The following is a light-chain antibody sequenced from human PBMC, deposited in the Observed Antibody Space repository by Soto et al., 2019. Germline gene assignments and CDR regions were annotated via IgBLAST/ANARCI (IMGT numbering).Light chain of an antibody. CDR3: SSYAGSNGLL. CDR1: SSDVGDYNY. J-gene: IGLJ2*01. Sequence: QSALTQPPSASGSAGQSVTISCTGTSSDVGDYNYVSWYQQHPGTAPKLVIYEVTERPSGVPDRFSGSKSGNTASLTVSGLRAEDEADYFCSSYAGSNGLLFGGGTKVTVL. V-gene: IGLV2-8*01. CDR2: EVT.